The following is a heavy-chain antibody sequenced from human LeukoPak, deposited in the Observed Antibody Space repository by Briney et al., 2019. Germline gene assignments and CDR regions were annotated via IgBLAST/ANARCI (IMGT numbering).Heavy chain of an antibody. J-gene: IGHJ6*02. Sequence: GESLKISCKGSGYSFTSYWIGWVRQMPGKGLEWMGIIYPGDSDTRYSPSFQGQVTISADKSISTAYLQWSSLKASDTAMYYCARSADCSSTSCFYYYGMDVWGQGTTVTVSS. CDR2: IYPGDSDT. CDR1: GYSFTSYW. V-gene: IGHV5-51*01. D-gene: IGHD2-2*01. CDR3: ARSADCSSTSCFYYYGMDV.